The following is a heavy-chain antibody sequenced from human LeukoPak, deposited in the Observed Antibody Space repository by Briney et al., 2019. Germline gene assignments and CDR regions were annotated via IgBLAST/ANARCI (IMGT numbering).Heavy chain of an antibody. V-gene: IGHV3-7*01. CDR3: ARFDYGDS. J-gene: IGHJ4*02. CDR2: IKQDGSEK. CDR1: GFTFSSYW. Sequence: PGGSLRLSCAASGFTFSSYWMTWVRQAPGKGLEWVANIKQDGSEKDYVDSVKGRFTISRDNAKNSLFLQMNSLRAEDTAVYYCARFDYGDSWGQGALVTVSS.